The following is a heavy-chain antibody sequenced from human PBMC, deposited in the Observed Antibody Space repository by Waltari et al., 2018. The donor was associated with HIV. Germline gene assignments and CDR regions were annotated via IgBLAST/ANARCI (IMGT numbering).Heavy chain of an antibody. CDR2: IRRATNEK. CDR3: VRDDPGYGPIDH. Sequence: LVESGGGVVKTGESLRLTCEASGFACRHYSFNWVRQSPQRGLEWVASIRRATNEKFYLDSVRGRFVISRDDSESSVHLQMDSVKKEDTGKYFCVRDDPGYGPIDHWGRGTLVTV. CDR1: GFACRHYS. V-gene: IGHV3-21*04. D-gene: IGHD5-18*01. J-gene: IGHJ5*02.